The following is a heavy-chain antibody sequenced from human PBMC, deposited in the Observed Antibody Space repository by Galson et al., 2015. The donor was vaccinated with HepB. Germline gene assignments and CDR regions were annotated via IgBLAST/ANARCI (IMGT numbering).Heavy chain of an antibody. CDR3: AREYCSGGSCYYAVFDY. V-gene: IGHV4-59*12. J-gene: IGHJ4*02. CDR2: IHYSGST. D-gene: IGHD2-15*01. Sequence: ETLSLTCTVSGGSISDYYWSWIRQPPGKGLEWIGYIHYSGSTNYNPSLKSRVTISVDTSKNQFSLKLTSVSAADTAVYYCAREYCSGGSCYYAVFDYWGQGTLVTVSS. CDR1: GGSISDYY.